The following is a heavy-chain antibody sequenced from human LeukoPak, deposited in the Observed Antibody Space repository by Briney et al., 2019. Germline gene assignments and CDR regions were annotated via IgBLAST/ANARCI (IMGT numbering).Heavy chain of an antibody. V-gene: IGHV4-31*03. D-gene: IGHD5-18*01. Sequence: SQTLSLTCIVSGGSISSSGGYYWSWIRQHPGKGLEWIGYIYYGVNTYYNPSLKSRITISADTSKNQFSLMLSSVTAADTAVYYCARGLSYGFVYWGREPWSPSPQ. J-gene: IGHJ4*02. CDR1: GGSISSSGGYY. CDR3: ARGLSYGFVY. CDR2: IYYGVNT.